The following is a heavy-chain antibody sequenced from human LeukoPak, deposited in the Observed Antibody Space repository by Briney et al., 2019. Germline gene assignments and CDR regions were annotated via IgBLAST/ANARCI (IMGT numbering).Heavy chain of an antibody. CDR1: GFTFTMFS. CDR2: IRGRSDTT. CDR3: ARARFEYYYYYYMDV. J-gene: IGHJ6*03. Sequence: GGSLRLSCAASGFTFTMFSMNWLRQAPGKGLEWIAFIRGRSDTTYYADSVQGRFTISRDNAEDSVYLQMNSLRVEDTAVYYCARARFEYYYYYYMDVWGKGTTVTVSS. D-gene: IGHD3-3*01. V-gene: IGHV3-48*01.